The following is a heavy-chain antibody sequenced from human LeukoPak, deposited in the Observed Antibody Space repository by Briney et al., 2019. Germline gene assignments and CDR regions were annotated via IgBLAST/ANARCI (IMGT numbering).Heavy chain of an antibody. Sequence: GGSLRLTCAASGFAFNTYSIDWVRQAPGKGLEWFSYISSSSSNIYYADSVMGRFTISRDNANNLVFLQMNSLRAEDTAVYYCASVGRSGYSLDYWGQGTLVTVSS. CDR3: ASVGRSGYSLDY. CDR1: GFAFNTYS. J-gene: IGHJ4*02. CDR2: ISSSSSNI. D-gene: IGHD3-3*01. V-gene: IGHV3-48*04.